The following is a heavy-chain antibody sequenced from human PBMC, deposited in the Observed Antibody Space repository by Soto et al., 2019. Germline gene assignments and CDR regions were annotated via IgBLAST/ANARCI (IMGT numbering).Heavy chain of an antibody. CDR2: VYYTGST. CDR1: GGSISGSY. V-gene: IGHV4-59*01. Sequence: SETRSLTCSVSGGSISGSYWSWIRQSPGKGLEWLGYVYYTGSTNYSPSLRSRVSISVDTSKNEFSLRLSSVTAADTAVYFCARSVAVPGAHIDYWGQGTQVTVSS. CDR3: ARSVAVPGAHIDY. D-gene: IGHD6-19*01. J-gene: IGHJ4*02.